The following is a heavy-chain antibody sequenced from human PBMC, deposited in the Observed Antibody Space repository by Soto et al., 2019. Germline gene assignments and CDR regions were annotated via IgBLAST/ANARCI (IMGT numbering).Heavy chain of an antibody. Sequence: GGSLRLSCAASGFTFSSYWMSWVRQAPGKGLEWVANIKQDGSEKYYVDSVKGRFTISRDNAKNSLYLQMNSLRAEDTAVYYCATHKEFGWQWLVHPGEYFQHWGQGTLVTVSS. CDR2: IKQDGSEK. CDR1: GFTFSSYW. D-gene: IGHD6-19*01. CDR3: ATHKEFGWQWLVHPGEYFQH. V-gene: IGHV3-7*01. J-gene: IGHJ1*01.